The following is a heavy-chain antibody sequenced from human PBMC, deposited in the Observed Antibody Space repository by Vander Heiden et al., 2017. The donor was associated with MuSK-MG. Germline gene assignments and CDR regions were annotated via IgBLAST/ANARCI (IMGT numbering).Heavy chain of an antibody. J-gene: IGHJ4*02. V-gene: IGHV3-30-3*01. CDR3: ARGYETATLDY. D-gene: IGHD5-18*01. CDR2: ISYDGSNK. CDR1: GFTFSSYA. Sequence: QVQLVESGGGVVQPGRSLRLSCAASGFTFSSYARHWVRQAPGKGLEWVAVISYDGSNKYYADSVKGRFTISRDNSKNTLYLQMNSLRAEDTAVYYCARGYETATLDYWGQGTLVTVSS.